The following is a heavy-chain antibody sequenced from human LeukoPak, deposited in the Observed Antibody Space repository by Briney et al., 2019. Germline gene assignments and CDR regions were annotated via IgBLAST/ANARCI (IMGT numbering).Heavy chain of an antibody. D-gene: IGHD3-10*01. CDR2: ISWNSGSI. Sequence: GRSLRLSCAPSGYTFNGYAMRLVRQAPGKGLEWVSGISWNSGSIGYADSVKGRFTISRDNAKNSLYLQMSSLRAEDTALYYCAKVLLCGELSESYYFDYWGQGTLVTVSS. J-gene: IGHJ4*02. CDR3: AKVLLCGELSESYYFDY. V-gene: IGHV3-9*01. CDR1: GYTFNGYA.